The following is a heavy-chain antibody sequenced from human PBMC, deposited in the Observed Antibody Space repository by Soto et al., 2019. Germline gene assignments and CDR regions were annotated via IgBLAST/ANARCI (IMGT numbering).Heavy chain of an antibody. V-gene: IGHV1-69*01. D-gene: IGHD7-27*01. J-gene: IGHJ4*02. CDR3: ATDVVRSTGGDS. Sequence: QVQLVQSGAEVKELGSSVKVSCKTSGGTFTTSSFVWVRQGPGQGLEWMGGIIPIFSKTNFAPKFQGRVTFTADESTRTLYMELSSLRSEDTAIYYCATDVVRSTGGDSWGQGTLVTVSS. CDR2: IIPIFSKT. CDR1: GGTFTTSS.